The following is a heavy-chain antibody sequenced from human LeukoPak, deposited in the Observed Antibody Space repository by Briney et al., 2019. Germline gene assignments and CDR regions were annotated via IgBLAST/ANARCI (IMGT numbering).Heavy chain of an antibody. Sequence: ASVKVSCKASGYTFTTYYIHWVRQAPGQGLEWMGIINPSGGSTRYAQKFQGRVTMTRDTSTSTVYMEVSSLRSEDTAVYYCAREFGGYDSLWGQGTLVTVSS. CDR1: GYTFTTYY. CDR2: INPSGGST. V-gene: IGHV1-46*01. D-gene: IGHD5-12*01. CDR3: AREFGGYDSL. J-gene: IGHJ4*02.